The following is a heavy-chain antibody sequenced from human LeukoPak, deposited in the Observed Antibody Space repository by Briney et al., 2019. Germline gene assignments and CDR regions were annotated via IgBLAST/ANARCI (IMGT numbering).Heavy chain of an antibody. D-gene: IGHD1-1*01. CDR3: ARGGVTGTEDFDY. CDR1: GFTVGTNY. CDR2: IYAGGKT. V-gene: IGHV3-53*01. J-gene: IGHJ4*02. Sequence: GGSLRLSCSASGFTVGTNYMTWVRQAPGKGLEWVSVIYAGGKTYYADSVKGRFTISRDNSRNTLFLEMNSLRADDTAVYYCARGGVTGTEDFDYWGQGTLVTVSS.